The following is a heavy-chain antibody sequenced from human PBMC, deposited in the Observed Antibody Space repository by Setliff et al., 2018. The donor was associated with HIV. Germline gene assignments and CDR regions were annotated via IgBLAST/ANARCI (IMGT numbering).Heavy chain of an antibody. Sequence: SETLSLTCSVSGGSIDSSDYYWGWIRQPPGKGLEWIGTVYYTGSTFYNPSLESRVTISVDTSKNQFSLKLSSVTAADTAVYYCAAGLHYYDSTGYPLTFDYWGQGALVTVSS. J-gene: IGHJ4*02. V-gene: IGHV4-39*01. CDR1: GGSIDSSDYY. D-gene: IGHD3-22*01. CDR2: VYYTGST. CDR3: AAGLHYYDSTGYPLTFDY.